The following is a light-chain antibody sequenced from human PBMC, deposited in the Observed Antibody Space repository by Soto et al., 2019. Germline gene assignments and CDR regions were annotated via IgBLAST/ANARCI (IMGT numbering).Light chain of an antibody. CDR2: DAS. CDR3: QRYNSYSEA. V-gene: IGKV1-33*01. Sequence: DIQMTQSPSSLSASVGDRVTITCQASQDISNYLNWYQQKPGKAPKLLIYDASNLETGVPSRFSGSGSGTEFTLTISSLQPDDFATYYCQRYNSYSEAFGQGTKVDIK. J-gene: IGKJ1*01. CDR1: QDISNY.